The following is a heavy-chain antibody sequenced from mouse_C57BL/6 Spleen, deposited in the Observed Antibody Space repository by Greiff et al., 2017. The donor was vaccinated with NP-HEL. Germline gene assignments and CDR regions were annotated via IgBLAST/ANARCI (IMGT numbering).Heavy chain of an antibody. CDR1: GYAFTNYL. CDR3: ARWGDYLDY. J-gene: IGHJ2*01. CDR2: INPGSGGT. Sequence: QVQLKQSGAELVRPGTSVKVSCKASGYAFTNYLIEWVKQRPGQGLEWIGVINPGSGGTNYNEKFKGKATLTADKSSSTAYMQLSSLTSEDSAVYFCARWGDYLDYWGQGTTLTVSS. V-gene: IGHV1-54*01.